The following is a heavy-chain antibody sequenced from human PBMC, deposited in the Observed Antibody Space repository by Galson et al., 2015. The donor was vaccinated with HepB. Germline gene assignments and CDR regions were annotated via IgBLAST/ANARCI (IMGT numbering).Heavy chain of an antibody. CDR2: TYYRSKWYN. D-gene: IGHD3-10*01. J-gene: IGHJ6*02. V-gene: IGHV6-1*01. CDR3: ARGSGRYAMDV. Sequence: CAISGDSVSSNSATWNWIRHSPSRGLEWLGGTYYRSKWYNDYAVSVKSRITINPDTSKNQFSLQVRFVTPDDTAVYYCARGSGRYAMDVWGQGTTVTVS. CDR1: GDSVSSNSAT.